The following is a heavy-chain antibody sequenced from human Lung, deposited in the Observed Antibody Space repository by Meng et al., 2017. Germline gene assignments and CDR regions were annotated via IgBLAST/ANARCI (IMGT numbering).Heavy chain of an antibody. Sequence: QGYIQQGGAGLFNPSGPLSPPCVVSGGSFSDYYWSWIRQPPGKGLEWIGEINHSGSTNYNPSLESRATISVDTSQNNLSLKLSSVTAADSAVYYCARGPTTMAHDFDYWGQGTLVTVSS. D-gene: IGHD4-11*01. CDR2: INHSGST. V-gene: IGHV4-34*01. CDR3: ARGPTTMAHDFDY. J-gene: IGHJ4*02. CDR1: GGSFSDYY.